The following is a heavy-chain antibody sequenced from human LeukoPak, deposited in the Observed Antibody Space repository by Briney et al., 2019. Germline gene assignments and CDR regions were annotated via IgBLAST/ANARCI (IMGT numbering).Heavy chain of an antibody. Sequence: GGSLRLSCAASGFTFSSFGMSWVRQAPGKGLDWVSAISSTGGTAYYADSVKGPFTISRDNSKNTLYLQMNSLRAEDTAIYYCAKNGDRGAYCSGGSCYPYYYYNMDVWGKGTTVTISS. CDR2: ISSTGGTA. D-gene: IGHD2-15*01. V-gene: IGHV3-23*01. CDR3: AKNGDRGAYCSGGSCYPYYYYNMDV. J-gene: IGHJ6*03. CDR1: GFTFSSFG.